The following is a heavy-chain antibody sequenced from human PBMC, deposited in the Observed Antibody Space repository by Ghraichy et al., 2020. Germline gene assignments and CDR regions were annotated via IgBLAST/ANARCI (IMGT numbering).Heavy chain of an antibody. D-gene: IGHD6-6*01. CDR2: IIPIFGTA. Sequence: SVKVSCKASGGTFSSYAISWVRQAPGQGLEWMGGIIPIFGTANYAQKFQGRVTITADESTSTAYMELSSLRSEDTAVYYCVSSIGGGDAFDIWGQGTMVTVSS. V-gene: IGHV1-69*13. CDR3: VSSIGGGDAFDI. CDR1: GGTFSSYA. J-gene: IGHJ3*02.